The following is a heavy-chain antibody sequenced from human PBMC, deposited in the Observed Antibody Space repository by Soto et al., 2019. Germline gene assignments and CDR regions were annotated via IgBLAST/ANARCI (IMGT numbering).Heavy chain of an antibody. CDR1: GESFGAYY. CDR3: ARGFSNSVTTRFDS. V-gene: IGHV4-34*01. CDR2: VYHSGDT. Sequence: AHLQQWGAGLLRPSETLSLTCTVSGESFGAYYWSWIRQSPGKGLEWIGEVYHSGDTKYNPSLKSRVTISEDPSKNQFSLRMTSMTAADTGVYYCARGFSNSVTTRFDSWGQGTLVTVSS. J-gene: IGHJ4*02. D-gene: IGHD4-17*01.